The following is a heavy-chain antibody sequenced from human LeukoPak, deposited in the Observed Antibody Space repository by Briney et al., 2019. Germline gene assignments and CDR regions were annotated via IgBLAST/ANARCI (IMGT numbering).Heavy chain of an antibody. CDR2: ISGSSSYI. V-gene: IGHV3-21*01. Sequence: SGGSLRLSCAASGFTFSYYTMNWVRQAPGKGLEWVSSISGSSSYIYYADSVKGRFTISRDNAKNSLYLQMNSLRAEDTAVYYCARDYGCNPTPPDYWGQGTPVTVSS. CDR3: ARDYGCNPTPPDY. J-gene: IGHJ4*02. CDR1: GFTFSYYT. D-gene: IGHD4-23*01.